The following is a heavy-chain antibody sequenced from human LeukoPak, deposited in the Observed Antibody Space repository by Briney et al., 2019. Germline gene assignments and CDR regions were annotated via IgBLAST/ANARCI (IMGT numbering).Heavy chain of an antibody. V-gene: IGHV3-30*18. CDR2: ISYNGINE. J-gene: IGHJ4*02. CDR1: GFSFSDYN. CDR3: AKVRWDNSGWYYLDS. D-gene: IGHD6-19*01. Sequence: GRSLRLSCAASGFSFSDYNMHWVRQAPGKGLEWMAVISYNGINEYYADSVKGRFTISRDNSKSTLLLQMNSLRAEDTAVYYCAKVRWDNSGWYYLDSWGQGTLVTVSS.